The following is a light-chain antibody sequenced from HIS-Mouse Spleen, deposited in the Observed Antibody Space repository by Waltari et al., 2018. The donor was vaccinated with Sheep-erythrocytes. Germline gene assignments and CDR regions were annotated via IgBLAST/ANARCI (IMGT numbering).Light chain of an antibody. Sequence: QSALTQPRSVSGSPGQSVTIPCTGTSSDVGGYNYVSWYQQHPGKAPKLMIYDVSKRPSGVPDRFSGSKSGNTASLTISGLQAGDEADYYCCSYAGSYNHVFATGTKVTVL. CDR1: SSDVGGYNY. V-gene: IGLV2-11*01. CDR2: DVS. CDR3: CSYAGSYNHV. J-gene: IGLJ1*01.